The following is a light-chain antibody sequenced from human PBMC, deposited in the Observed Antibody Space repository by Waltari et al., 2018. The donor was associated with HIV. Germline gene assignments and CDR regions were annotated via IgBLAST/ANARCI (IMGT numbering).Light chain of an antibody. V-gene: IGKV3-15*01. Sequence: MMQSPDILPVSPGEGVTLTCRASQSVNTNVAWYQQRPGQAPRLLIYGASTRAAGFPARFSGGGSGTEFTLTISSLQSEDFALYFCHQYNNWQYTFGQGTKL. CDR1: QSVNTN. CDR2: GAS. CDR3: HQYNNWQYT. J-gene: IGKJ2*01.